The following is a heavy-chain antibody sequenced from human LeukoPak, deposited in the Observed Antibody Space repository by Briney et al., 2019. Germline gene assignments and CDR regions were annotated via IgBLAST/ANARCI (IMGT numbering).Heavy chain of an antibody. J-gene: IGHJ6*03. D-gene: IGHD3-3*01. Sequence: PSETLSLTCTVSGGSISSSSYYWGWIRQPPGKGLEWIGSIYYSGSTYYNPSLKSRVTISVDTSRNQFSLKLSSVTAADTAVYYCARVLLEWLSVWRYYYYYMDVWGKGTTVTVSS. V-gene: IGHV4-39*07. CDR2: IYYSGST. CDR3: ARVLLEWLSVWRYYYYYMDV. CDR1: GGSISSSSYY.